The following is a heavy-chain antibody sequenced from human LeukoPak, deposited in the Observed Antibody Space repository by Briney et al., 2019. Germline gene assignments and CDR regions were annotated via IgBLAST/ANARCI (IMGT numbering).Heavy chain of an antibody. CDR1: GLTFDDYA. V-gene: IGHV3-9*01. J-gene: IGHJ4*02. CDR2: ISWNSGYI. CDR3: ARDIRAVAGSFDY. D-gene: IGHD6-19*01. Sequence: GGSRRLSCAASGLTFDDYAMHWGRQAPGKGLGGVAGISWNSGYIGYADSVKRRFTISRDNAKNSLYLQMNSLRAEDTAVYYCARDIRAVAGSFDYWGQGTLVTVSS.